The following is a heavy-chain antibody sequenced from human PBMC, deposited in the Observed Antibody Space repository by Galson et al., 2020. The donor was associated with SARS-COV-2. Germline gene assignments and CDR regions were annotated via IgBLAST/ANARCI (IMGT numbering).Heavy chain of an antibody. J-gene: IGHJ5*02. D-gene: IGHD3-22*01. CDR1: GGSITNYF. Sequence: ASETLSLTCTVSGGSITNYFWTWIRQPPGRGLEWFGYIYSSVSTNYNPPSNYNPSLQSLVTKSSEATKNQFSLNLTSVTAADTAMYYCARQDKDEEYDYSGARHFKWFDPWGQGTLVTVSS. CDR3: ARQDKDEEYDYSGARHFKWFDP. CDR2: IYSSVSTNYNPPS. V-gene: IGHV4-59*08.